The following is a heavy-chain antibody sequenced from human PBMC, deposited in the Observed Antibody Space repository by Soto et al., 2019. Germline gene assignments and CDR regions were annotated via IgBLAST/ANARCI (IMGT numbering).Heavy chain of an antibody. J-gene: IGHJ4*02. CDR1: GESISSSSYY. Sequence: SETLSLTCIVSGESISSSSYYWGWIRQPPGKGLEWIGSIYYSGRTYYNPSFKSRVTISIDTSKNQFSLKLSSMTATDTAVYYCARQRTTVVTQAYFDHWGQGALVTVSS. V-gene: IGHV4-39*01. D-gene: IGHD2-21*02. CDR3: ARQRTTVVTQAYFDH. CDR2: IYYSGRT.